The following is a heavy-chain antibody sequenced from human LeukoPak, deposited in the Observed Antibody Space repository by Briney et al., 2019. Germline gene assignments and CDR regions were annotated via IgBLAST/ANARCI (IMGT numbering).Heavy chain of an antibody. CDR2: IYSGGST. V-gene: IGHV3-66*01. CDR3: ARDSSSWYGTYGMDV. Sequence: GGSLRLSCAASGFTFSSYTLNWVRQAPGKGLEWVSVIYSGGSTYYADSVKGKFTISRDNSKNTLYLQMNSLRAEDTAVYYCARDSSSWYGTYGMDVWGQGTTVTVSS. J-gene: IGHJ6*02. D-gene: IGHD6-13*01. CDR1: GFTFSSYT.